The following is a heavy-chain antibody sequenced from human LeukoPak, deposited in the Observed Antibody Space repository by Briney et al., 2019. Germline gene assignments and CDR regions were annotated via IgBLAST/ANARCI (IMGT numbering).Heavy chain of an antibody. CDR1: GFTFSSYA. CDR2: ISGSGGST. J-gene: IGHJ5*02. CDR3: AKVEEQQLVLGNWFDP. V-gene: IGHV3-23*01. Sequence: GGSLRLSCAASGFTFSSYAMSWVRQAPGKGLEWVSAISGSGGSTYYADSVKGRFTISRDNSKNTLYLQMNSLRAEDTAAYYCAKVEEQQLVLGNWFDPWGQGTLVTVSS. D-gene: IGHD6-13*01.